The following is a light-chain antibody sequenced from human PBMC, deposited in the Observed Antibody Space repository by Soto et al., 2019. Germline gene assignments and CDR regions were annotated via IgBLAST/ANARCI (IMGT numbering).Light chain of an antibody. CDR3: QQYNNYWT. Sequence: DIQMTQSPSTLSASVGNRATLTFRASQSISSWLAWYQQKPGKAPKLLIYDASSLESGVPSRFSGSGSATEFTLTISSLQPDDFATYYCQQYNNYWTFGQGTKVDIK. CDR1: QSISSW. J-gene: IGKJ1*01. V-gene: IGKV1-5*01. CDR2: DAS.